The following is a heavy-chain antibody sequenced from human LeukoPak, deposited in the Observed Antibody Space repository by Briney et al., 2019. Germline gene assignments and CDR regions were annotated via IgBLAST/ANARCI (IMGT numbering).Heavy chain of an antibody. CDR1: GYTFSAYY. V-gene: IGHV1-2*02. J-gene: IGHJ4*02. D-gene: IGHD6-19*01. Sequence: ASVTVSFTSSGYTFSAYYIHWVRQAPGQGLEWVGFINPTGGGTNYAQKFQGRITMTTDTSISAAYMELNRLTSDDTAIYYCARDYSSAWYYDFWGQGTLVTVSS. CDR2: INPTGGGT. CDR3: ARDYSSAWYYDF.